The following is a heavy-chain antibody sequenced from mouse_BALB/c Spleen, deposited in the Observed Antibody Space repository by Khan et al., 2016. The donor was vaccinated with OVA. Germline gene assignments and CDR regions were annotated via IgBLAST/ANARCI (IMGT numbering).Heavy chain of an antibody. J-gene: IGHJ3*01. CDR2: INPSTDYT. CDR3: VNHGSSSAWFTY. Sequence: VQLVESGAELAKPGASVKMSCKASGYTFTNYWMHWVKQRPGQGLEWIGYINPSTDYTEYNQKFKDKATLTADKSSSTAYIHLTSLTSEDSALYYCVNHGSSSAWFTYWGQGTLVTVSA. D-gene: IGHD1-1*01. V-gene: IGHV1-7*01. CDR1: GYTFTNYW.